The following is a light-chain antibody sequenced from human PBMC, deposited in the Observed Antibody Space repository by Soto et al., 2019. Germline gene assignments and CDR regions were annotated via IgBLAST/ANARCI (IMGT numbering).Light chain of an antibody. CDR3: QQSYSFPPT. Sequence: DIQMTQSPSSLSASVGDRVTITCRASQSISSYLNWYQQKPGKAPKLLMYAASSLQSGVPSRFNGRGSGTDFTLTISSLQPEDFATYYCQQSYSFPPTFGGGTKVEIK. CDR2: AAS. V-gene: IGKV1-39*01. CDR1: QSISSY. J-gene: IGKJ4*01.